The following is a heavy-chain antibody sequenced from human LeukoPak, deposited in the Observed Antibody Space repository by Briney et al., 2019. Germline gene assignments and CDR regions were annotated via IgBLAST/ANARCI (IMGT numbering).Heavy chain of an antibody. CDR2: INPSGGST. Sequence: ASVKVSCKASGYTFTSYYMHWVRQAPGQGLEWMGIINPSGGSTSYAQKFQGRVTMTRDTSTSTVYMELSSLRSEDTAVYYCARGLPPRRNYDSSGYYSYYFDYWGQGTLVTVSS. V-gene: IGHV1-46*01. J-gene: IGHJ4*02. D-gene: IGHD3-22*01. CDR1: GYTFTSYY. CDR3: ARGLPPRRNYDSSGYYSYYFDY.